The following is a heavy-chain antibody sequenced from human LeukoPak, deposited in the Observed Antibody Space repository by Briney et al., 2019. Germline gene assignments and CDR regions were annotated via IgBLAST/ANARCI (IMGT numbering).Heavy chain of an antibody. J-gene: IGHJ4*02. D-gene: IGHD3-22*01. CDR1: GGSFSGYY. Sequence: PSETLSLTCAVYGGSFSGYYWSWIRQPPGKGLEWIGEINHSGSTNYNPSLKSRVTISVDTSKNQFSLKLSSVTAADTAVYYCARGGYYDSSGYYLSDYFDYWGQGTLVTVSS. CDR3: ARGGYYDSSGYYLSDYFDY. V-gene: IGHV4-34*01. CDR2: INHSGST.